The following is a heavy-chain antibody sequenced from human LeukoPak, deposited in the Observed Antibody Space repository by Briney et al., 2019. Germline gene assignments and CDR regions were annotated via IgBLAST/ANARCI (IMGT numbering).Heavy chain of an antibody. CDR2: IYSDGST. Sequence: GGSLRLSCAASGFSVSSNYISWVRQAPGKGLEWVSIIYSDGSTFHADSVKGRFTMSRDNAKNSLYLQMNSLRAEDTALYYCAKDRRQWLVTYYFDYWGQGALVTVSS. CDR3: AKDRRQWLVTYYFDY. V-gene: IGHV3-53*05. D-gene: IGHD6-19*01. CDR1: GFSVSSNY. J-gene: IGHJ4*02.